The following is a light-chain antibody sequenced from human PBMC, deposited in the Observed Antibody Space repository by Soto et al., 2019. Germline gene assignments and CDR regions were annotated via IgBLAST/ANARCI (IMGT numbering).Light chain of an antibody. CDR3: PQYDNLPPT. J-gene: IGKJ4*01. CDR1: QDISNY. Sequence: DIQMTQSPSSLSASVGDRVTITCQASQDISNYFNWYQQKPGKAPKLLVYDAPNLETGVPSRFSGSGSGTDFTFTISSLQPEDIATEYCPQYDNLPPTFGGGAEVEIK. V-gene: IGKV1-33*01. CDR2: DAP.